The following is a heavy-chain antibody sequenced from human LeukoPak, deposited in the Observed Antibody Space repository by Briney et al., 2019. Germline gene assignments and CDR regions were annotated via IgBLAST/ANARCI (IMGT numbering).Heavy chain of an antibody. V-gene: IGHV1-18*01. J-gene: IGHJ5*02. CDR3: ARDQDEYSSIPFDP. CDR1: GGTFSSYA. CDR2: ISAYNGNT. D-gene: IGHD6-6*01. Sequence: ASVKVSCKASGGTFSSYAISWVRQAPGQGLEWMGWISAYNGNTNYAQKLQGRVTMTTDTSTSTAYMELRNLRSDDTAVYYCARDQDEYSSIPFDPWGQGTLVTVSS.